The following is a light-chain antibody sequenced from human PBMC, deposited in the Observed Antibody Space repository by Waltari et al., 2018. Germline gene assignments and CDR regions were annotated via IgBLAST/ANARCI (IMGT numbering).Light chain of an antibody. V-gene: IGLV1-44*01. Sequence: QSVVTQPPSASGTPGQRVPLSCSGIPFNTGGHTVNWYQQLPGTAPQLLIYGDDQRPSGIPDRFSASKSGTSASLAISGLQSEDEADYYCAAWDDRLNGYVFGTATKVSVL. J-gene: IGLJ1*01. CDR1: PFNTGGHT. CDR2: GDD. CDR3: AAWDDRLNGYV.